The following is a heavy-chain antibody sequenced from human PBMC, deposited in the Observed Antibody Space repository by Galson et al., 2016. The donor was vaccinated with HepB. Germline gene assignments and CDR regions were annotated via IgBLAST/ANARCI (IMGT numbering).Heavy chain of an antibody. D-gene: IGHD6-13*01. Sequence: SLRLSCAASGFTFSNYAMHWVRQAPGKGLEWVAVIWYDGSNKYYADSVKGRFTISRDNSKNTLYLQMNSLRAEDTAVYYCARGYSSSWYLYYFDYWGQGTLVTVSS. CDR1: GFTFSNYA. CDR3: ARGYSSSWYLYYFDY. J-gene: IGHJ4*02. V-gene: IGHV3-33*08. CDR2: IWYDGSNK.